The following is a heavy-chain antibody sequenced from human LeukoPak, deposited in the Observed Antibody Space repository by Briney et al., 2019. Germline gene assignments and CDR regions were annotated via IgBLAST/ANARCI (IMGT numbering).Heavy chain of an antibody. CDR2: NYYSGST. Sequence: SETLSLTCTVSGGSISSSSYYWGWIRQPPGKGLEWIGSNYYSGSTYYNPSLKSRVTISVDTSKNQFSLKLSSVTAADTAVYYCARHGAVAATPYYYYGMDVWGQGTTVTVSS. CDR1: GGSISSSSYY. V-gene: IGHV4-39*07. CDR3: ARHGAVAATPYYYYGMDV. J-gene: IGHJ6*02. D-gene: IGHD2-15*01.